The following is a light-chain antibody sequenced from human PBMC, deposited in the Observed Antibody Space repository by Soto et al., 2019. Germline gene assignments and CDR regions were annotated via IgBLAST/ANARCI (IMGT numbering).Light chain of an antibody. J-gene: IGLJ1*01. CDR1: SSDVGAYNS. CDR2: EVS. V-gene: IGLV2-14*01. CDR3: SSFTSSITYV. Sequence: QSALTQPASVSGSPGQSITISCTGTSSDVGAYNSVSWYQHHPGKAPKLIIYEVSNRPSGLSNRFSGSKSGNTASLTISGLQTEDEADYYCSSFTSSITYVFGTGTNSPS.